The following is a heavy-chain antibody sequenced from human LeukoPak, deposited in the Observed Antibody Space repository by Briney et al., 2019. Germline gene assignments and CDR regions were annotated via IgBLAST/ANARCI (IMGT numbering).Heavy chain of an antibody. V-gene: IGHV4-61*01. J-gene: IGHJ4*02. D-gene: IGHD5-18*01. CDR1: GGSVSSNNYQ. CDR2: VYHSGST. CDR3: ARDFGEYGYSYGYSSY. Sequence: PSETLSLTCTVSGGSVSSNNYQWNWIRQPPGKGLEWIGDVYHSGSTNYNPSLKSRVTISVDTSKNQFSLKLSSVTAADTAVYYCARDFGEYGYSYGYSSYWGQGTLVTVSS.